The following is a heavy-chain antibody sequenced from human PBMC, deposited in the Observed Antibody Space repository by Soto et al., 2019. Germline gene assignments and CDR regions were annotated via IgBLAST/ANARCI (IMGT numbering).Heavy chain of an antibody. Sequence: PGGSLRLSCAASGFTFSSYWMSWVRQAPGKGLEWVANIKQDGSEKYYVDSVKGRFTISRDNAKNSLYLQMNSLRAEDTAVYYCARDRLVRAYYYDSSGYRDAFDIWPRDNGHRLL. CDR3: ARDRLVRAYYYDSSGYRDAFDI. CDR1: GFTFSSYW. D-gene: IGHD3-22*01. J-gene: IGHJ3*02. CDR2: IKQDGSEK. V-gene: IGHV3-7*03.